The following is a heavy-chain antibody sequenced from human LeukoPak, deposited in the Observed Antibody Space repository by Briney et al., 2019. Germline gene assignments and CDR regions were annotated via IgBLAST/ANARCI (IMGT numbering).Heavy chain of an antibody. Sequence: PGGSLRLSCAASGFTFSSYWMHWVRQAPGKGLVWVSRINSDGSSTSYADFPKGRFTISRDNAKNTLYLQMNSLRVEDTAIYYCARGAHSSSSFEDYWGQGTLVTVAS. V-gene: IGHV3-74*01. D-gene: IGHD6-6*01. CDR1: GFTFSSYW. J-gene: IGHJ4*02. CDR2: INSDGSST. CDR3: ARGAHSSSSFEDY.